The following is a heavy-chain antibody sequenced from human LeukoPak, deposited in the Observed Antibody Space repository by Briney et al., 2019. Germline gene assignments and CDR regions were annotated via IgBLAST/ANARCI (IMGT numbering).Heavy chain of an antibody. CDR1: GITFSSYA. CDR2: IGGSSGST. V-gene: IGHV3-23*01. CDR3: ARGIAAAGTY. J-gene: IGHJ4*02. Sequence: PGGSLRLSCAASGITFSSYAMSWVRQAPGKGLEWVSAIGGSSGSTYYADSVKGRLTISRDNSKNTLYLQMNSLRAEDTAVYYCARGIAAAGTYWGQGTLVTVSS. D-gene: IGHD6-13*01.